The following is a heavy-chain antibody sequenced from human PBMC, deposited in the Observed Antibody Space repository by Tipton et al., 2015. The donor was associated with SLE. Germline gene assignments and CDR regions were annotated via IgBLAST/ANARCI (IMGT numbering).Heavy chain of an antibody. J-gene: IGHJ6*03. Sequence: TLSLTCTVSGGSLSSYYWSWIRQSPEKGLKWIGYLSYSGSTNYNPSLESRVTISVDTSKNQFSLKLSSVTAADTAVYYCARGLFKLPFFYFYMDVWGKGTTVTVSS. D-gene: IGHD2/OR15-2a*01. V-gene: IGHV4-59*12. CDR1: GGSLSSYY. CDR2: LSYSGST. CDR3: ARGLFKLPFFYFYMDV.